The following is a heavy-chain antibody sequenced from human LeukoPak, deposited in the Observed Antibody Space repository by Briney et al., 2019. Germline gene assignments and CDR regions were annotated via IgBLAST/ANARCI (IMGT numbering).Heavy chain of an antibody. J-gene: IGHJ6*02. CDR2: INHNGNVN. CDR3: ARGGGLDV. D-gene: IGHD3-16*01. Sequence: QSGGSLRLSCAASGFTFSSYWMNWARQAPGKGLEWVASINHNGNVNYYVDSVTGRFTISRDNAKNSLYLQMSNLRAEDTAVYFCARGGGLDVWGQGATVTVSS. CDR1: GFTFSSYW. V-gene: IGHV3-7*03.